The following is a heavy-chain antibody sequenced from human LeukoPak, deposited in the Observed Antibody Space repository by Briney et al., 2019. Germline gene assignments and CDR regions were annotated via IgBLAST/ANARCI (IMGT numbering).Heavy chain of an antibody. J-gene: IGHJ4*02. CDR1: GYTLTELS. CDR3: ATGVVVAAKSGFDY. D-gene: IGHD2-15*01. V-gene: IGHV1-24*01. Sequence: SSVKVSCKVFGYTLTELSMHWVRQAPGKGLEWMGGFDPEDGETIYAQKFQGRVTMTEDTSTDTAYMELSSLRSEDTAVYYCATGVVVAAKSGFDYWGQGTLVTVSS. CDR2: FDPEDGET.